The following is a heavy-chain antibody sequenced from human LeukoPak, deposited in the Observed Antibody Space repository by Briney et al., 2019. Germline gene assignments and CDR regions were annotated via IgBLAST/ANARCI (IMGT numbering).Heavy chain of an antibody. Sequence: GPLRLSCAASGFTFSSYAMSWVRQAPGKGLEWVSAISGSGGSTYYADSVKGRFTISRDNSKNTLYLQMNSLRAEDTAVYYCAKAWQWLVRGDYWGQGTLVTVSS. V-gene: IGHV3-23*01. D-gene: IGHD6-19*01. J-gene: IGHJ4*02. CDR2: ISGSGGST. CDR1: GFTFSSYA. CDR3: AKAWQWLVRGDY.